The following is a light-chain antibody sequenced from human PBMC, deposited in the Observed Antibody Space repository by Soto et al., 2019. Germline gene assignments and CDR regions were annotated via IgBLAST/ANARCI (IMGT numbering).Light chain of an antibody. CDR1: QTIRSH. V-gene: IGKV1-12*01. CDR3: QQANSFRT. Sequence: DIQMTQSPSSVSASVGDRVTITCRASQTIRSHLNWYQQKPGEAPKIVIYATSTLQSGVPSRFSGSGSGTDFTLTISSLQPEDFATYFCQQANSFRTFGQGTKVDIK. CDR2: ATS. J-gene: IGKJ1*01.